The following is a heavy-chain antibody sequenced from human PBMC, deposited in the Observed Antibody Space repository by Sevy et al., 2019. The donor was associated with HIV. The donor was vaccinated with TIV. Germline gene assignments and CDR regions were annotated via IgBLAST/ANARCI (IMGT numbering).Heavy chain of an antibody. CDR1: EFTFSSYN. D-gene: IGHD5-12*01. Sequence: GGSLRLSCAASEFTFSSYNMNWVRQAPGKGLEWVSFVFSSSSYIYYVDSVKGRFTISRDNAKNSLYLQMNSLRAEDTAVYYCARDKTIIEGRYGMDVWGHGTTVTVSS. CDR3: ARDKTIIEGRYGMDV. CDR2: VFSSSSYI. J-gene: IGHJ6*02. V-gene: IGHV3-21*01.